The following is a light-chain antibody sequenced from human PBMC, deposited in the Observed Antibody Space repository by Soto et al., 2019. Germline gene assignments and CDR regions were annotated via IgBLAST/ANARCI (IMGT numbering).Light chain of an antibody. V-gene: IGKV3-20*01. CDR3: QQYGSSFT. J-gene: IGKJ3*01. Sequence: ENVLTQSPGTLSLSPGERATLSCRASQSVSSSYLAWYQQKPGQAPRLLIYGASSRATGIPDRSSGSGSGTDFTLTISRLEPEDFAVYYCQQYGSSFTFGPGTKVDIK. CDR1: QSVSSSY. CDR2: GAS.